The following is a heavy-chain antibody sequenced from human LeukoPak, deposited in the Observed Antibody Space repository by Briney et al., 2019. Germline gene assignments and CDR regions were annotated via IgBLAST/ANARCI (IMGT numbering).Heavy chain of an antibody. D-gene: IGHD6-25*01. CDR2: ISASGSDT. CDR1: GLTFSSYS. CDR3: AKDAAGPEY. Sequence: GGSLRLSCVVSGLTFSSYSMSWVRQAPGKGLDWVSGISASGSDTWYPDSVKDRFTISRDNSKNTLFLQMSSLRVEDTAMYYCAKDAAGPEYWGQGTLVPVFS. V-gene: IGHV3-23*01. J-gene: IGHJ4*02.